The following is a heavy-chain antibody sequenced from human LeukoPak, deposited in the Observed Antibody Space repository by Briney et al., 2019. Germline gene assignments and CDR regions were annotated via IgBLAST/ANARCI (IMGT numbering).Heavy chain of an antibody. CDR3: AKDYSFSNFN. J-gene: IGHJ1*01. D-gene: IGHD2-15*01. Sequence: GGSLRLSCAASGFVFSNHWMTWVRQAPGKGLEWVANINERGSETYYADHVKGRFTISRDNTKKSLFLQLNSLGVEDTATYYCAKDYSFSNFNWGQGTLVTVSS. CDR2: INERGSET. V-gene: IGHV3-7*01. CDR1: GFVFSNHW.